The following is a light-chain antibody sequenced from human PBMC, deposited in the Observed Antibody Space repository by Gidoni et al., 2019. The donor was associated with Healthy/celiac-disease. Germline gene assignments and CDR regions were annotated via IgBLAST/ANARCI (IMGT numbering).Light chain of an antibody. CDR1: QSVSSY. V-gene: IGKV3-11*01. J-gene: IGKJ4*01. CDR2: DAS. CDR3: QQRSNWRST. Sequence: EIVLTQSPATLSLSPGERATLSRRASQSVSSYLAWYQQKPGQAPRLLIYDASNRATGIPARFSGSGSGTDFTLTISSLEPEDFAVYYCQQRSNWRSTFGGGTKVEIK.